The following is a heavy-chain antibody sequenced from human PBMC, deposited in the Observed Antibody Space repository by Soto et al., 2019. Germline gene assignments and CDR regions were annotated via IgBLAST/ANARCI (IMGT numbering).Heavy chain of an antibody. Sequence: EVQLVESGGGLVKPGGSLTLSCAGSGFAFRSYNMNWVRQTPGKGLEWVASISSGSSNIYYADSVKGRFTISRDNAQDSRYLQMDSLIAEDAAVYYCASATVVSGNFDFWGQGTLLTVSS. V-gene: IGHV3-21*01. D-gene: IGHD4-17*01. CDR1: GFAFRSYN. CDR3: ASATVVSGNFDF. J-gene: IGHJ4*02. CDR2: ISSGSSNI.